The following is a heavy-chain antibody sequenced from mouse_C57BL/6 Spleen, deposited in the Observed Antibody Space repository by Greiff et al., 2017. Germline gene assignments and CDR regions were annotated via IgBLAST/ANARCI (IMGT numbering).Heavy chain of an antibody. V-gene: IGHV1-54*01. Sequence: VQLQQSGAELVRPGTSVKVSCKASGYVFTNYLIEWVKQRPGQGLEWIGVINPGSGGTNYNEKFKGKATLTADKSSSTAYMQLSSLTSEDSAVYFCARKGYSWGQGTLVTVSA. CDR3: ARKGYS. CDR1: GYVFTNYL. CDR2: INPGSGGT. J-gene: IGHJ3*01.